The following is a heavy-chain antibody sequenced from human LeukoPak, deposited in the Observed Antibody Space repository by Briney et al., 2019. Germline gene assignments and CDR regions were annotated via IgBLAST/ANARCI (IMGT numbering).Heavy chain of an antibody. V-gene: IGHV1-69*01. J-gene: IGHJ4*02. CDR1: GGTFSSYA. CDR2: IIPIFGTA. D-gene: IGHD3-3*01. Sequence: SVKVSCKASGGTFSSYAISWVRQAPGQGLEWMGGIIPIFGTANYAQKFQGRVTITADESTSTAYMELSSLRSEDTAAYYCARPSLHWSGYTNPLDYWGQGTLVTVSS. CDR3: ARPSLHWSGYTNPLDY.